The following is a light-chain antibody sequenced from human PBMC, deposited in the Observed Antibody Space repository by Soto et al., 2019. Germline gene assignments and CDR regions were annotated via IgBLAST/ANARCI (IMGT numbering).Light chain of an antibody. J-gene: IGKJ4*01. V-gene: IGKV1-9*01. CDR3: QQLKSYPQST. CDR2: AVS. CDR1: QGISSY. Sequence: IQLTQSPSFLSASVGDRVSITCRASQGISSYLAWYQQKPGKAPKLLIYAVSTLQSGVPSRFSGTESGTELTLTISSLQSQDCGTYYCQQLKSYPQSTFGGGTKVEIK.